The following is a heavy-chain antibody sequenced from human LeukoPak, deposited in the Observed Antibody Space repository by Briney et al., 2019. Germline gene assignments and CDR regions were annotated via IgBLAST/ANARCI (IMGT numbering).Heavy chain of an antibody. CDR1: GFNIGDYG. CDR3: TRGGPYDISTGRTGYFDY. V-gene: IGHV3-49*04. Sequence: GGSLRLSCIGSGFNIGDYGMSWVRQAPGKGLEWVSFIRVKTYSWTAEYAASVKGRFTISRDDSKNIAYLQMDSLKTEDTAVYYCTRGGPYDISTGRTGYFDYWGQGTLVTVSS. D-gene: IGHD3-9*01. J-gene: IGHJ4*02. CDR2: IRVKTYSWTA.